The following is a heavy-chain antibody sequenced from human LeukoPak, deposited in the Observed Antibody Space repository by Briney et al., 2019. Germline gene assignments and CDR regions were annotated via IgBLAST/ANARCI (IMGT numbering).Heavy chain of an antibody. D-gene: IGHD2-2*03. CDR3: ARGAGFCSSTSCSDAFDI. V-gene: IGHV4-30-4*08. CDR2: IYYSGST. CDR1: GGSISSGDYY. Sequence: SETLSLTCTVSGGSISSGDYYWSWIRQPPGKGLEWIGYIYYSGSTYYNPSLKSRVTISVDTSKNQFSLKLSSATAADTAVYYCARGAGFCSSTSCSDAFDIWGQGTMVTVSS. J-gene: IGHJ3*02.